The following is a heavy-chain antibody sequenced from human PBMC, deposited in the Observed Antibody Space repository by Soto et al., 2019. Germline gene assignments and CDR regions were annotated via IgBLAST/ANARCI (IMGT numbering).Heavy chain of an antibody. CDR1: GGSFSGYY. CDR2: INHSGST. CDR3: ARGPYCSGGSCYSKWFYP. Sequence: SETLSLTCAVYGGSFSGYYWSWIRQPPGKGLEWIGEINHSGSTNSNPSLKSRVTVSVDTSKNQFSLRLISVTAADTAVYYCARGPYCSGGSCYSKWFYPWGQGTLVTVSS. J-gene: IGHJ5*02. V-gene: IGHV4-34*01. D-gene: IGHD2-15*01.